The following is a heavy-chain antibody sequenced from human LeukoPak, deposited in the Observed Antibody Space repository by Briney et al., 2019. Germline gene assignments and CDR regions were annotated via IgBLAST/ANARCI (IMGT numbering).Heavy chain of an antibody. CDR3: ARDLMGATGEFDY. D-gene: IGHD1-26*01. Sequence: PGRSLRLSCAASGFTFSSYGMHWVRQAPGRGLEWVAVIWYDGSNKYYADSVKGRFTISRDNSKNTLYLQMNSLRAEDTAVYYCARDLMGATGEFDYWGQGTLVTVSS. CDR1: GFTFSSYG. V-gene: IGHV3-33*01. CDR2: IWYDGSNK. J-gene: IGHJ4*02.